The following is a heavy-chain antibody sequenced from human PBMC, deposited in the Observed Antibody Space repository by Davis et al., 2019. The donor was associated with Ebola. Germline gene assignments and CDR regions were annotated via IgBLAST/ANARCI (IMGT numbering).Heavy chain of an antibody. V-gene: IGHV4-30-4*08. Sequence: SETLSLTCTVSGDSISSANYYWSWIRQPPGKGLEWIGYIYYTGNTYYNPSLKSRVTMSVDTSKNQFSLKLSSVTAADTAVYYCAREGDFYMSVEYWGQGILVTVSP. CDR3: AREGDFYMSVEY. CDR1: GDSISSANYY. CDR2: IYYTGNT. D-gene: IGHD2/OR15-2a*01. J-gene: IGHJ4*02.